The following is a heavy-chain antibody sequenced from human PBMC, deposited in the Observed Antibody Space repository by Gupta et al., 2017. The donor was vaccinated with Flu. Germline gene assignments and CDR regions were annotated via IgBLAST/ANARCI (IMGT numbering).Heavy chain of an antibody. V-gene: IGHV4-61*02. CDR3: VGIYSSSWYFSGLEYFQH. CDR1: GGSISSGSYY. J-gene: IGHJ1*01. Sequence: QVQLQESGPGLVKPSQTLSLTCTVSGGSISSGSYYWRWIRQPAGKGLEWIGRIYTSGSTNYNPSPKSRVTISVDTSKNQFSLKLSSVTAADTAVYYCVGIYSSSWYFSGLEYFQHWGQGTLVTVSS. CDR2: IYTSGST. D-gene: IGHD6-13*01.